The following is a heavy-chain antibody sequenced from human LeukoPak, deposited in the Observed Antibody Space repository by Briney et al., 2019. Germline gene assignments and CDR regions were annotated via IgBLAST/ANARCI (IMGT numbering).Heavy chain of an antibody. CDR3: AKDLGLRAYHYYGMDV. J-gene: IGHJ6*02. Sequence: GRSLRLSCAASGFTFSSYGMHWVRQAPGKGLEWVAVISYDGSNKYYADSVKGRFTISRDNSKNTLYLQMNSLRAEDTAVYYRAKDLGLRAYHYYGMDVWGQGTTVTVSS. V-gene: IGHV3-30*18. CDR1: GFTFSSYG. CDR2: ISYDGSNK. D-gene: IGHD3-10*01.